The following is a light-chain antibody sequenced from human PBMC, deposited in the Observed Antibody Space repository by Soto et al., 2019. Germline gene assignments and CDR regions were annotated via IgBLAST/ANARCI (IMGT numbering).Light chain of an antibody. CDR1: QDISNY. V-gene: IGKV1-33*01. CDR2: DAS. CDR3: QQYDNLLIT. J-gene: IGKJ5*01. Sequence: DIQMTQSPSSLSASVGDRVTITCQASQDISNYLNWYQQKPGKAPKLLIYDASNLETGVPSRFSGSGSGTDFTFTISSLQPEDIATYYCQQYDNLLITFGEGTRLEMK.